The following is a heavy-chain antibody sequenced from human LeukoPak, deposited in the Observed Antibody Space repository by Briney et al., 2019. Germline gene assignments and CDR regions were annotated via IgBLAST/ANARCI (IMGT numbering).Heavy chain of an antibody. V-gene: IGHV4-59*01. CDR3: ARVMGDYDILTGWVYYFDY. CDR1: GGSISSYY. Sequence: SETLSLTCTVSGGSISSYYWSWIRQPPGKGLEWIGYIYYSGSTNYNPSLKSRVTISVDTSKNQFSLKLSSVTAADTAVYYCARVMGDYDILTGWVYYFDYWGQGTLVTISS. CDR2: IYYSGST. J-gene: IGHJ4*02. D-gene: IGHD3-9*01.